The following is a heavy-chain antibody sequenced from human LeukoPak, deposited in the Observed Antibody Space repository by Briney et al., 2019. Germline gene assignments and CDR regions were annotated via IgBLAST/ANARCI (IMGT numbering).Heavy chain of an antibody. V-gene: IGHV3-23*01. D-gene: IGHD4-17*01. Sequence: GGSLRLSCAASGFTFSSYAMSWVRQAPGKGLEWVSVISGSGGSTYYADSVKGRFTISRDNSKNMLYLQMNSLRAEDTAVYYCARHDYGDYGIDYWGQGTLVTVSS. J-gene: IGHJ4*02. CDR2: ISGSGGST. CDR1: GFTFSSYA. CDR3: ARHDYGDYGIDY.